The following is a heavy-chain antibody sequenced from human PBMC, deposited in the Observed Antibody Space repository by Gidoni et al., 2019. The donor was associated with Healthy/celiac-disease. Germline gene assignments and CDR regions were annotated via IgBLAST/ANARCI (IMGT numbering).Heavy chain of an antibody. J-gene: IGHJ6*02. D-gene: IGHD2-15*01. V-gene: IGHV4-59*01. CDR1: GGSISSYY. CDR3: ARESSCSGGSCYLYYYYGMDV. Sequence: QVQLQESGPGLVKPSETLSLTCTVSGGSISSYYWSWIRQPPGKGLEWIGYIYYSGSTNYNPSLKSRVTISVDTSKNQFSLKLSSVTAADTAVYYCARESSCSGGSCYLYYYYGMDVWGQGTTVTVSS. CDR2: IYYSGST.